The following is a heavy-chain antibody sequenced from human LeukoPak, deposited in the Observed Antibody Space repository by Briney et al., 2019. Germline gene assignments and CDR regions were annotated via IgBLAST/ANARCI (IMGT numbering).Heavy chain of an antibody. V-gene: IGHV3-23*01. CDR1: GFTFSSYA. CDR2: ISGSGGST. CDR3: ASPWGDYQGSYFDY. Sequence: GGSLRLSCAASGFTFSSYAMSWVRQAPGKGLEWVSAISGSGGSTYYADSVKGRFTISRDNSKNTLYLQMNSLRAEDTAVYYCASPWGDYQGSYFDYWRQGTLVTVSS. J-gene: IGHJ4*02. D-gene: IGHD4-17*01.